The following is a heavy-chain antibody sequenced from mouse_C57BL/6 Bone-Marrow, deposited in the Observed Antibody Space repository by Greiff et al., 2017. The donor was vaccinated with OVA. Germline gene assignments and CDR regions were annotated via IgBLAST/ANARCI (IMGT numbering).Heavy chain of an antibody. V-gene: IGHV5-16*01. D-gene: IGHD1-1*01. J-gene: IGHJ1*03. CDR1: GFTFSDYY. Sequence: DVQLVESEGGLVQPGSSMKLSCTASGFTFSDYYMAWVRQVPEKGLEWVANINYDGSSTYYLDSLKSRFIISRDNAKNILYLQMSSLKSEDTATYYCARRGLYYGSSGWYFDVWGTGTTVTVSS. CDR2: INYDGSST. CDR3: ARRGLYYGSSGWYFDV.